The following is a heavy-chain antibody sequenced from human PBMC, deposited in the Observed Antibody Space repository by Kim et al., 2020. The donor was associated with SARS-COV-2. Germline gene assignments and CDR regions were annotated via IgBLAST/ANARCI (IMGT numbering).Heavy chain of an antibody. Sequence: GGSLRLSCAASGFTFSSYAMHWVRQAPGKGLEWVAVISYDGSNKYYADSVKGRFTISRDNSKNTLYLQMNSLRAEDTAVYYCARDRYCSGGSCYSDAFDIWGQGTMVTVSS. CDR2: ISYDGSNK. J-gene: IGHJ3*02. V-gene: IGHV3-30-3*01. CDR1: GFTFSSYA. CDR3: ARDRYCSGGSCYSDAFDI. D-gene: IGHD2-15*01.